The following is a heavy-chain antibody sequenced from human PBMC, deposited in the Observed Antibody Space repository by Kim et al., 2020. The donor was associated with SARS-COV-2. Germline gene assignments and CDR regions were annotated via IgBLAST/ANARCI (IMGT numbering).Heavy chain of an antibody. Sequence: GGSLRLSCAASGFIYTSYAMTWVRQAPGKGLEWVSGISSRGNTPYYADSVKGRFTISRDNSKNTIYLQMNSLRADDTAIYHCAKPSWGASTYYFDFWGQGALVIFSS. J-gene: IGHJ4*02. CDR2: ISSRGNTP. CDR3: AKPSWGASTYYFDF. D-gene: IGHD1-26*01. CDR1: GFIYTSYA. V-gene: IGHV3-23*01.